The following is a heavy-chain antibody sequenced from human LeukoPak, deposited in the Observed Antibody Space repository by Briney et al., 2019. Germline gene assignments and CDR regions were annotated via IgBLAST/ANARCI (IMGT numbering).Heavy chain of an antibody. D-gene: IGHD4-23*01. Sequence: GESLKISCQGSGFTFTTHWIGWVRQMPGKGLEWMGIIYPGDSDTKYSPSFQGQVSISADGSIRTAYLQWTSLKASDTAMYYCARSDYGGNSFDYWGQGTLVTVSS. CDR2: IYPGDSDT. V-gene: IGHV5-51*01. J-gene: IGHJ4*02. CDR1: GFTFTTHW. CDR3: ARSDYGGNSFDY.